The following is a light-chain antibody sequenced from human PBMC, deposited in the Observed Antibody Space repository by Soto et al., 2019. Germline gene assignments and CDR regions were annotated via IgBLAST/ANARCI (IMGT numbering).Light chain of an antibody. CDR3: QSYDSSLSGYV. V-gene: IGLV1-40*01. J-gene: IGLJ1*01. Sequence: QSVLTQPPSVSEAPGQRVTISCTGSSSNIGAGYEAHWYQQVPGTAPKLLIYENNNRPSGVPDRFSGSKSGTSASLALTGLQPEDEAEYYCQSYDSSLSGYVFGTGTKVTVL. CDR2: ENN. CDR1: SSNIGAGYE.